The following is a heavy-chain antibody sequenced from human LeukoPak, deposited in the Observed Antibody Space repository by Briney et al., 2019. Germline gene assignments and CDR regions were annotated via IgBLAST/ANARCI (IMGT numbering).Heavy chain of an antibody. CDR1: GGTFSSYA. Sequence: GASVMVSCKASGGTFSSYAISWVRQAPGQGPEWMGGIIPIFGTANYAQKFQGRVTITADESTSTAYMELSSLRSEDTAVYYCASAYSGYCSSTSCSDYWGQGTLVTVSS. CDR2: IIPIFGTA. D-gene: IGHD2-2*01. CDR3: ASAYSGYCSSTSCSDY. V-gene: IGHV1-69*13. J-gene: IGHJ4*02.